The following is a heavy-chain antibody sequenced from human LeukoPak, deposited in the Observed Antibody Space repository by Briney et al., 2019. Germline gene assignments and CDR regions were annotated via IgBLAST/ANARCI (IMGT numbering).Heavy chain of an antibody. Sequence: SETLSLTCAVSGGSFSGHYWNWIRQPPGKGLEWIGEINHGGGTNYNPSLKSRVTISVDTSQNQFSLRLSSVTAADTAVYYCARGRYVTTRGGAAAGFLDYWGQGTLVTVSS. J-gene: IGHJ4*02. CDR2: INHGGGT. CDR1: GGSFSGHY. V-gene: IGHV4-34*01. D-gene: IGHD6-13*01. CDR3: ARGRYVTTRGGAAAGFLDY.